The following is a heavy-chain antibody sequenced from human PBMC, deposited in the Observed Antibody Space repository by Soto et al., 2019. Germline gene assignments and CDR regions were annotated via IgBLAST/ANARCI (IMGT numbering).Heavy chain of an antibody. J-gene: IGHJ4*02. V-gene: IGHV3-9*01. CDR3: AKDAAGTGSSMGYDY. CDR1: GFTFDDYA. Sequence: EVQLVESGGGLVQPGRSLRLSCAASGFTFDDYAMHWVRQAPGKGLEWVSGISWNSGSIGYADSVKGRFTISRDNAKNSLYLQMNSLRAEDTALYYCAKDAAGTGSSMGYDYWGQGTLVTVSS. CDR2: ISWNSGSI. D-gene: IGHD1-1*01.